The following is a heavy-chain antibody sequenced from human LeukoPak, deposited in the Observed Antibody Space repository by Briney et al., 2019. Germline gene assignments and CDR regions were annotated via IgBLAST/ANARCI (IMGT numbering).Heavy chain of an antibody. CDR3: ARVFRPSLTVFIIRGAFDI. CDR1: GFSFSNSW. D-gene: IGHD3-3*01. Sequence: GGSLRLSCAASGFSFSNSWMSWLRQAPGKGLEWVAHTNEGGSDKYYVDSVKGRFTISRDNDKNSLYLQMNSLRVEDTAVYYCARVFRPSLTVFIIRGAFDIWGQGTMVTVSS. V-gene: IGHV3-7*01. CDR2: TNEGGSDK. J-gene: IGHJ3*02.